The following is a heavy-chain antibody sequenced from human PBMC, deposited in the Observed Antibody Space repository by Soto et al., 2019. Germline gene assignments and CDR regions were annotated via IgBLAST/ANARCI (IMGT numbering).Heavy chain of an antibody. CDR3: ARDGHLLCFGESSMVV. J-gene: IGHJ6*02. V-gene: IGHV3-33*01. CDR2: KWYDESNK. CDR1: GFTFSSYG. D-gene: IGHD3-10*01. Sequence: GGSVRLSCAASGFTFSSYGMHWARQAPGKGVEAVAVKWYDESNKYNAHSVKGRFPIARDNSKNTRYLQMNSLRAEDTAVYYCARDGHLLCFGESSMVVWGQGTTVTVSS.